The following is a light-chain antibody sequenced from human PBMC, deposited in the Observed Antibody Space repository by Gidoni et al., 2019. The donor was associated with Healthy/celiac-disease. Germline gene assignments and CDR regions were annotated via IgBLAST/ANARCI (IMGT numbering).Light chain of an antibody. J-gene: IGKJ5*01. V-gene: IGKV3-15*01. CDR2: GAS. CDR1: QSVSSN. CDR3: QQYNNWPTT. Sequence: EIVLTHSPATLSVSPGERATLSCRASQSVSSNLAWYQQKPGKAPRLLIYGASTRAPGIPARFSGSGSGTEFTLTISSLQSEDFAVYYCQQYNNWPTTFGQGTRLEIK.